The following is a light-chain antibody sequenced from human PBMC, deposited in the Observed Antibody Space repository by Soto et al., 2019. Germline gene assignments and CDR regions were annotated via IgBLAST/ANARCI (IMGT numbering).Light chain of an antibody. CDR3: QHRANWPPGAT. CDR2: DAS. J-gene: IGKJ4*01. V-gene: IGKV3-11*01. CDR1: QSISDN. Sequence: DIVLTQSPGTLSLSPGDRATLSCRASQSISDNLGWYQQKPGQPPRLLIYDASNRAAGIPARFSGSGYGTDFTLTISSLEPEDFAVYYCQHRANWPPGATFGGGTKVQI.